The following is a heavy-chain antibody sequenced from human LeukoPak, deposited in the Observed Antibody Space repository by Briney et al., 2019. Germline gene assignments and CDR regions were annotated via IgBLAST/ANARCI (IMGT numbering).Heavy chain of an antibody. CDR2: INHSGSA. Sequence: PSETLSLTCAVYGGSFSGYYWSWIRQPPGKGLEWIGEINHSGSANYNPSLKSRVTISVDTSKNQFSLKLSSVTAADTAVYYCASFVVVAAHFDYRGQGTLVTVSS. CDR1: GGSFSGYY. D-gene: IGHD2-15*01. J-gene: IGHJ4*02. CDR3: ASFVVVAAHFDY. V-gene: IGHV4-34*01.